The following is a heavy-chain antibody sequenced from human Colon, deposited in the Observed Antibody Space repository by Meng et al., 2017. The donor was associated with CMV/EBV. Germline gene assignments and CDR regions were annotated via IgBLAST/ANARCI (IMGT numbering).Heavy chain of an antibody. CDR1: DYSISSGYY. CDR3: VLSKGTAMISN. CDR2: IYHSGST. V-gene: IGHV4-38-2*02. D-gene: IGHD5-18*01. J-gene: IGHJ4*02. Sequence: SETLSLTCTVSDYSISSGYYWGCIRQPPGKGLEWIGSIYHSGSTFHNPSLKSRVTISVDTSKNQFSLKLSSVTAADTAVYYCVLSKGTAMISNWGQGTLVTVSS.